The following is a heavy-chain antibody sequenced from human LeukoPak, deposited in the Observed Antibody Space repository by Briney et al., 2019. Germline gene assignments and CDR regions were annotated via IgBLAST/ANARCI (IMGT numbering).Heavy chain of an antibody. D-gene: IGHD3-10*01. CDR1: GFSFSVYY. Sequence: PGGSLGLSCAASGFSFSVYYMTWIRLAPGKGLEWVSFISGSSSYTNYADSVKGRFTISRDNAKKSLYLQMNSLRAEDTALYYCARRGGYYGSGTPYYFDYWGQGTLVTVSS. CDR3: ARRGGYYGSGTPYYFDY. J-gene: IGHJ4*02. V-gene: IGHV3-11*03. CDR2: ISGSSSYT.